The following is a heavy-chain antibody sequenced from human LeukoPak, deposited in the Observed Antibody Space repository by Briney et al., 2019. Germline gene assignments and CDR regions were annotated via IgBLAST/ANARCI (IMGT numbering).Heavy chain of an antibody. D-gene: IGHD2-2*01. CDR1: GYTFTSYG. Sequence: GASVKVSCKASGYTFTSYGIRWVRQAPGQGLEWTGWISAYNGNTNYAQKPQGRVTMTTDTSTSTAYMELRSLRSDDTAVYYCARDLKIVVVPAATKTLGYWGQGTLVTVSP. CDR2: ISAYNGNT. CDR3: ARDLKIVVVPAATKTLGY. J-gene: IGHJ4*02. V-gene: IGHV1-18*01.